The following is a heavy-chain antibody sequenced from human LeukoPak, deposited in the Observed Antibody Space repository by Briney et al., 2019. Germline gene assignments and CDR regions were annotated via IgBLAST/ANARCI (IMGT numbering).Heavy chain of an antibody. V-gene: IGHV1-8*03. J-gene: IGHJ4*02. Sequence: ASVKVPCKASGYTFTSYDINWVRQGRGQGGERRGGMNPNRGNTGYAQKFQGRVTITRNTSISPAYMELSSLRSEDTAVYYCARGRVWMLPFDYWGQGTLVTVSS. CDR2: MNPNRGNT. CDR1: GYTFTSYD. D-gene: IGHD2-8*01. CDR3: ARGRVWMLPFDY.